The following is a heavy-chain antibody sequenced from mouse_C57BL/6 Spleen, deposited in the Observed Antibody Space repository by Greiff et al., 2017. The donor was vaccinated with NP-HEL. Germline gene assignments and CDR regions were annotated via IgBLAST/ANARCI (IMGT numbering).Heavy chain of an antibody. CDR2: ISSGGSYT. CDR1: GFTFSSYG. J-gene: IGHJ2*01. Sequence: EVKLVESGGDLVKPGGSLKLSCAASGFTFSSYGMSWVRQTPDKRLEWVATISSGGSYTYYPDSVKGRFTISRDNAKNTLYLQMSSLKSEDTAMYYCATDSAMANWDSPFDYWGQGTTLTVSS. CDR3: ATDSAMANWDSPFDY. V-gene: IGHV5-6*02. D-gene: IGHD4-1*01.